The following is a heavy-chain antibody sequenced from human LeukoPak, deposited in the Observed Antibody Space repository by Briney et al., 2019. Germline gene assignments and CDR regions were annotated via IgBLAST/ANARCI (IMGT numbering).Heavy chain of an antibody. CDR1: GFTFNSYG. Sequence: GGSLRLSCAASGFTFNSYGMSWVRQAPGKVLEWVSAISGDGKGTDYPDSVKGRFTISRDNSKNTLYLQMGSLRAEDMARYYCARDLGMTTVTTGDYWGQGTLVTVSS. J-gene: IGHJ4*02. CDR3: ARDLGMTTVTTGDY. CDR2: ISGDGKGT. D-gene: IGHD4-17*01. V-gene: IGHV3-23*01.